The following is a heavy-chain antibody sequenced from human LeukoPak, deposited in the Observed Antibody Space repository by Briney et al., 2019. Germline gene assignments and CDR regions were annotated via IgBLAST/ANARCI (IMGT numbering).Heavy chain of an antibody. J-gene: IGHJ4*02. CDR3: ARPLYCSGGSCYGGFDY. CDR2: ISSSSSYI. V-gene: IGHV3-21*01. Sequence: PGGSLRLSCAASGFTFSSYSMNWVRQAPGKGLEWVSSISSSSSYIYYADSVKGRFTISRDNAKNSLYLQMNSLRAEDTAVYYCARPLYCSGGSCYGGFDYWGQGTLVTVSS. CDR1: GFTFSSYS. D-gene: IGHD2-15*01.